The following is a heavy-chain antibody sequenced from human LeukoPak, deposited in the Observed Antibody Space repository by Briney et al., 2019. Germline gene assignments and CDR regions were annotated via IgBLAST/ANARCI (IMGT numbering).Heavy chain of an antibody. CDR3: ARGGPYYDILTGYRWAFDI. Sequence: ASVKVSCKASGGTFSSYAISWVRQAPGQGLEWMGGIIPIFGTANYAQKFQGRVTITADESTSTAYMELSSLRSEDTAVYYCARGGPYYDILTGYRWAFDIWGQGAMVTVSS. V-gene: IGHV1-69*13. J-gene: IGHJ3*02. D-gene: IGHD3-9*01. CDR1: GGTFSSYA. CDR2: IIPIFGTA.